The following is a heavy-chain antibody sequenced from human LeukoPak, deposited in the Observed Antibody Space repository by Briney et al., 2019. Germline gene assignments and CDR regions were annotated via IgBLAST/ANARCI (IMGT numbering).Heavy chain of an antibody. D-gene: IGHD6-13*01. CDR2: ISSSSSYI. V-gene: IGHV3-21*01. CDR3: ARGHSSSWSTDAFDI. Sequence: PGGSLRLSCAASGFTFSTYEMNWVRQAPGKGLEWVSSISSSSSYIYYADSVKGRFTISRDNAKNSLYLQMNSLRAEDTAVYYCARGHSSSWSTDAFDIWGQGTMVTVSS. CDR1: GFTFSTYE. J-gene: IGHJ3*02.